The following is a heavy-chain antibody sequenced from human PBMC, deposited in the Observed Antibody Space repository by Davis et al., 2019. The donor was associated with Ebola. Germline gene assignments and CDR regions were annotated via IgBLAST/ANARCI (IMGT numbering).Heavy chain of an antibody. V-gene: IGHV3-74*01. CDR3: ARGSRNMDV. CDR1: GFTFSRYW. CDR2: ISGDGSIT. J-gene: IGHJ6*02. Sequence: GESLKISCAASGFTFSRYWMHWVRQAPGKGLVWVSRISGDGSITTYADSVKGRFTISRDNTKNTLYLQMYSLRAEDTAVYYCARGSRNMDVWGQGTTVTVSS.